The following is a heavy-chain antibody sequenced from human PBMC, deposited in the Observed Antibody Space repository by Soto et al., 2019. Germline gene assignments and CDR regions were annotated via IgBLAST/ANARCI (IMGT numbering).Heavy chain of an antibody. V-gene: IGHV1-18*01. Sequence: QVPLVQSGTEVKKPGASVKVSCKASGYTFSSYGITWVRQAPGQGLEWMGWISSYNGNTKYAQKFQGRVTMTTDTSTSTAYMELRSLRSDDTAVYYCGRDHRGGNSGGRVDPWGQGTLVTVSS. D-gene: IGHD2-21*02. CDR1: GYTFSSYG. CDR3: GRDHRGGNSGGRVDP. J-gene: IGHJ5*02. CDR2: ISSYNGNT.